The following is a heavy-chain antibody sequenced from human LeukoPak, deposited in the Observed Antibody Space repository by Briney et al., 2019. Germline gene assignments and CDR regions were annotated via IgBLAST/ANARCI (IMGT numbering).Heavy chain of an antibody. CDR2: ISGSGGST. D-gene: IGHD2-15*01. J-gene: IGHJ5*02. V-gene: IGHV3-23*01. Sequence: PGGTLRLSCAASGFTFSSYAMSWLRQAPGKGLEWVSTISGSGGSTYYADSVKGRFTISRDNAKNSVYLQMNSLRGEDTAVYYCERGYCSGGSCCSWTFDPWGQGTLVTVSS. CDR3: ERGYCSGGSCCSWTFDP. CDR1: GFTFSSYA.